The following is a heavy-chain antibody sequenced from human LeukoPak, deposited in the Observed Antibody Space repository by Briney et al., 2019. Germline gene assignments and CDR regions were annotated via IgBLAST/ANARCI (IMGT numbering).Heavy chain of an antibody. V-gene: IGHV3-23*01. J-gene: IGHJ4*02. CDR3: AKDWTTVVTPKGYYFDS. CDR1: GFSFNNYP. D-gene: IGHD4-23*01. CDR2: ISTTGGST. Sequence: PGGSLRLSCAASGFSFNNYPMSWVRQAPGKGLEWVSAISTTGGSTYYADSVKGRFTVSRDNSKNTLSLQMDSLRVEDTALYYCAKDWTTVVTPKGYYFDSWGQGTLVTVSS.